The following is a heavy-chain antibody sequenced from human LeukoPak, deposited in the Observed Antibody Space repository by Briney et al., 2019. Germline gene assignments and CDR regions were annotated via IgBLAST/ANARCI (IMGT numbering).Heavy chain of an antibody. D-gene: IGHD3-22*01. V-gene: IGHV3-23*01. J-gene: IGHJ4*02. CDR1: GFTFHNYG. CDR2: ISGRGDST. Sequence: PGGSLRLSCAASGFTFHNYGMNWLRQAPGKGLEWVSSISGRGDSTNYADFVKGRFTSSRDNSRNILYLQMSSLRAEDTAEYYCAKGHYDGGPYYYFDSWGQGALVTVSS. CDR3: AKGHYDGGPYYYFDS.